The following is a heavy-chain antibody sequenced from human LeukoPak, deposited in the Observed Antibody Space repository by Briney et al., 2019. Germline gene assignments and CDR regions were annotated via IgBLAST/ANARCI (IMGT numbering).Heavy chain of an antibody. Sequence: SETLSLTCTVSGGSISSYYWSWIRQPAGKGLEWIGRIYTSGSTDYNPSLKSRVTMSVDTSKNQFSLKLSSVTAADTAVYYCARVGRQLAPFDYWGQGTLVTVSS. CDR2: IYTSGST. J-gene: IGHJ4*02. V-gene: IGHV4-4*07. CDR3: ARVGRQLAPFDY. CDR1: GGSISSYY. D-gene: IGHD6-13*01.